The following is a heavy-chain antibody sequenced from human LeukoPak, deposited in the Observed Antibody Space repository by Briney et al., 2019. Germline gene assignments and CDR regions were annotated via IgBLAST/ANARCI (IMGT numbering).Heavy chain of an antibody. J-gene: IGHJ4*02. D-gene: IGHD6-13*01. Sequence: ASVKVSCKASGYTFTSYGISWVRQAPGQGLEWMGWISAYNGNTNYAQKLQGRVTMTTDTSTSTAYMELRSLRSDDTAVYYCARDRVEAAAGRGFDYWGQGTLVTVSS. CDR1: GYTFTSYG. CDR2: ISAYNGNT. CDR3: ARDRVEAAAGRGFDY. V-gene: IGHV1-18*01.